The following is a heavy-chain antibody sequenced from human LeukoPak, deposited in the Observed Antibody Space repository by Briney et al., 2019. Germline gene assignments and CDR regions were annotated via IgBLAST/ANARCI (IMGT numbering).Heavy chain of an antibody. CDR3: AKGADYGETFDY. Sequence: GGSLRLSCAASGFTFSSYGMHWVRQAPGKGLEWVAFIRYDGSNKYYADSVKGRFTISRDNSKNTLYLQMNSLRAEHTAVYYCAKGADYGETFDYWGQGTLVTVSS. CDR1: GFTFSSYG. V-gene: IGHV3-30*02. CDR2: IRYDGSNK. D-gene: IGHD4-17*01. J-gene: IGHJ4*02.